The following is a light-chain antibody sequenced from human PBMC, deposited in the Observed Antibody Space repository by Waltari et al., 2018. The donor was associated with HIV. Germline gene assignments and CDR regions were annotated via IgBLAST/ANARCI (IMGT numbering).Light chain of an antibody. V-gene: IGLV3-1*01. J-gene: IGLJ2*01. CDR3: QAWGSTTSGV. CDR1: ELGDKY. CDR2: QDD. Sequence: SYEVTQPPSVAVYPGQTASITCSGYELGDKYTCWYQQKPVQSPLLVIYQDDKRPSGIPARFSASSSGHTATLTISGTLPMDEADYYCQAWGSTTSGVFGRGTKLTVL.